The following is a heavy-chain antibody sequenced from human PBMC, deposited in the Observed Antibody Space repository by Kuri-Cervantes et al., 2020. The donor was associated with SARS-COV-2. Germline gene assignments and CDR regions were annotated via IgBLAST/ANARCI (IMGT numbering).Heavy chain of an antibody. V-gene: IGHV1-24*01. Sequence: ASAKNSCKVSGNTLTELPLHWVRQAPGKGLEWMGGFDPEQREIIYAQKFQGRVSMTEDTSTDTAYMELSILRSENTAVYYCATVGYSIIIWAFAHCGQGTRVTVSS. D-gene: IGHD3-22*01. J-gene: IGHJ3*01. CDR3: ATVGYSIIIWAFAH. CDR1: GNTLTELP. CDR2: FDPEQREI.